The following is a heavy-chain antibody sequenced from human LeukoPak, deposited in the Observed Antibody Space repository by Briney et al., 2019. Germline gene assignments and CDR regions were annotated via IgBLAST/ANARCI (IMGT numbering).Heavy chain of an antibody. CDR2: INTDGSST. V-gene: IGHV3-74*01. Sequence: PGGSLRLSCAASGFTFSSYWMHWVRQAPGKGLVWVSRINTDGSSTRYADSVKGRFTISRDNAKNTLYLQMNSLRAEDTAVYYCARGDGDFEYYFDYWGQGTQVTVSS. D-gene: IGHD4-17*01. CDR1: GFTFSSYW. J-gene: IGHJ4*02. CDR3: ARGDGDFEYYFDY.